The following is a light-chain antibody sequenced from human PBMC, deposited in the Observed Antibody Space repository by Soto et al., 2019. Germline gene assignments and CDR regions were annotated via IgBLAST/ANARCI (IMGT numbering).Light chain of an antibody. CDR2: GTS. Sequence: EIVMTQSPATLSLSPGERATLSCRASQIVSINLAWYQQKPGQAPRLLIYGTSTRATGAPARFSGSGSGTEFTLTISNLQSEDFAVYYCQQYNDWPPLTFGGGTKVDI. CDR3: QQYNDWPPLT. CDR1: QIVSIN. V-gene: IGKV3-15*01. J-gene: IGKJ4*01.